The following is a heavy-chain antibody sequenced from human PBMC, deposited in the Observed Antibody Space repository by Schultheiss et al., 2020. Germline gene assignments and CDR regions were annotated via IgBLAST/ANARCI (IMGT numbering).Heavy chain of an antibody. V-gene: IGHV3-23*01. CDR2: ISGSGGST. CDR1: GFTFSSYA. CDR3: ARVSGVVVAATRDYGMDV. Sequence: GGSLRLSCAASGFTFSSYAMSWVRQAPGKGLEWVSAISGSGGSTYYADSVKGRFTISRDNSKNTLYLQMNSLRAEDTAVYYCARVSGVVVAATRDYGMDVWGQGTTVNVSS. D-gene: IGHD2-15*01. J-gene: IGHJ6*02.